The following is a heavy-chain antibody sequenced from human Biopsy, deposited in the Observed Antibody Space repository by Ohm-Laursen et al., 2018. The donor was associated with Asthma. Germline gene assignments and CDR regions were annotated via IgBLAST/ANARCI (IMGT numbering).Heavy chain of an antibody. CDR3: ARESSVAGSSDFDY. D-gene: IGHD6-19*01. V-gene: IGHV3-30*03. CDR2: ILYDGSNK. J-gene: IGHJ4*02. CDR1: GFTFSSYG. Sequence: SLRLSCAASGFTFSSYGMHWVRQAPGKGLEWGAVILYDGSNKYYADSVKGRFTISRDNSKNTLYLQMNSLRAEDTAVYYCARESSVAGSSDFDYWGQGTLVTVSS.